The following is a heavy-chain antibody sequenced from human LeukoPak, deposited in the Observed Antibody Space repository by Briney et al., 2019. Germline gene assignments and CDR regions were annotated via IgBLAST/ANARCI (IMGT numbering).Heavy chain of an antibody. CDR1: GFTFSNHG. D-gene: IGHD7-27*01. CDR2: VSPPGGGT. V-gene: IGHV3-23*01. J-gene: IGHJ4*02. Sequence: GGSLRLSCAASGFTFSNHGMNWVRQAPEKGLEWLSGVSPPGGGTYYADSVKGRFTISRDDSKNTLSLQMNSLRVEDTAVYYCARDLAWGAFDYWAREPWSPSPQ. CDR3: ARDLAWGAFDY.